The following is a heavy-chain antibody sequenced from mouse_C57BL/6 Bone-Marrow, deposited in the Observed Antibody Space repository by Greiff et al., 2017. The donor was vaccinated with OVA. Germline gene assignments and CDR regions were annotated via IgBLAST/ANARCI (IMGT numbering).Heavy chain of an antibody. CDR1: GFTFSDYY. Sequence: EVKLQESGGGLVQPGGSLKLSCAASGFTFSDYYMYWVRQTPEQGLEWVAYISNGSGSTYYPDTVKGRFTISRDKATNTLYLQMSRLKSEDTARYYYARHYYYGSLSALDYWGPGPSVTVAT. J-gene: IGHJ4*01. D-gene: IGHD1-1*01. CDR2: ISNGSGST. V-gene: IGHV5-12*01. CDR3: ARHYYYGSLSALDY.